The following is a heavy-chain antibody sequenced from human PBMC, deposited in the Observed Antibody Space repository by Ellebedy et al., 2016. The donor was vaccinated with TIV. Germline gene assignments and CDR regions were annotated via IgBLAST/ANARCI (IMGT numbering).Heavy chain of an antibody. CDR1: GFTFSSYA. V-gene: IGHV3-23*01. D-gene: IGHD6-13*01. Sequence: GESLKISCAASGFTFSSYAMNWVRQAPGKGLEWVSAISGSGGSTYYADSVEGRFTIFRDNSKNTLYLQMNSLRAEDTALYYCAKDSGDSSWYVDYWGQGTLVTVSS. CDR2: ISGSGGST. J-gene: IGHJ4*02. CDR3: AKDSGDSSWYVDY.